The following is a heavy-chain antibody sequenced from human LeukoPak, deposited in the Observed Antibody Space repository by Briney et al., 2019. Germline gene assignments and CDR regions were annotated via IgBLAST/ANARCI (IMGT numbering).Heavy chain of an antibody. CDR3: ARGAVVVPAAMYFDY. CDR1: GCSISSYY. V-gene: IGHV4-59*01. D-gene: IGHD2-2*01. CDR2: IYYSGST. J-gene: IGHJ4*02. Sequence: SETLSLTCTVSGCSISSYYWSWIRQPPGKGLEWIGYIYYSGSTNYNPSLKSRVTISVDTSKNQFSLKLSSVTAADTAVYYCARGAVVVPAAMYFDYWGQGTLVTVSS.